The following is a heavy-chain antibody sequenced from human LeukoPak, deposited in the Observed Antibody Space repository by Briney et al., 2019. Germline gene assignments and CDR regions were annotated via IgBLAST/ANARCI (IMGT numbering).Heavy chain of an antibody. D-gene: IGHD5-12*01. V-gene: IGHV4-59*01. J-gene: IGHJ4*02. CDR3: ARGGGYASPIGY. CDR2: IYHSGST. Sequence: SETLSFTCTLSGGSISTYYWSWIRQPPGKGLEWIGYIYHSGSTNYNPSLKSRVTISVDTSKNQFSLKLSSVTAADTAVYYCARGGGYASPIGYWGQGALVTVS. CDR1: GGSISTYY.